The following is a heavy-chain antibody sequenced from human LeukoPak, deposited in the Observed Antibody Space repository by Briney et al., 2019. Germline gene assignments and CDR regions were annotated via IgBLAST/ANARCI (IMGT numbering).Heavy chain of an antibody. Sequence: KTSETLSLTCTVSGGSISTYYWNWIRQPPGKGLEWIGYIYYSGSTNYNPSLKSRVTISVDTSKNQFSLKLSSVTAADTAVYYCARIYDRRYRALDYWGQGTLVTVSS. D-gene: IGHD3-22*01. CDR1: GGSISTYY. J-gene: IGHJ4*02. V-gene: IGHV4-59*01. CDR3: ARIYDRRYRALDY. CDR2: IYYSGST.